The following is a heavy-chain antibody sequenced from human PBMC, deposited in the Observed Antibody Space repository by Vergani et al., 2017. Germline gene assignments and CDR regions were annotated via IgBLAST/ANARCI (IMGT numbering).Heavy chain of an antibody. CDR1: GFTVSSNY. V-gene: IGHV3-53*04. CDR2: IYSVGST. Sequence: EVQLVESGGGLVQPGGSLRLSCAASGFTVSSNYMGWVRQAPGRGLEGGSVIYSVGSTYYADSVKDRFTISRHNSKNTLYLQMNSLRAEDTAVYYCARGRFGVVDYWGQGTLVTVSS. J-gene: IGHJ4*02. D-gene: IGHD3-3*01. CDR3: ARGRFGVVDY.